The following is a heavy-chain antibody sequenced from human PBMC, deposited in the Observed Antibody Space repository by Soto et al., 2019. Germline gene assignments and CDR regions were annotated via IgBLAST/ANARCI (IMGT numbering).Heavy chain of an antibody. Sequence: GGSLRLSCAASAFTFGSYAMSWVRQAPGKGLEWVSSISPSGDNTHYADSVKGRFTISRGNSENTLYLQMNSLRAEDTAVYYCAKSGSHSYFDYWGQGTLVTVSS. CDR3: AKSGSHSYFDY. J-gene: IGHJ4*02. CDR2: ISPSGDNT. CDR1: AFTFGSYA. D-gene: IGHD3-10*01. V-gene: IGHV3-23*01.